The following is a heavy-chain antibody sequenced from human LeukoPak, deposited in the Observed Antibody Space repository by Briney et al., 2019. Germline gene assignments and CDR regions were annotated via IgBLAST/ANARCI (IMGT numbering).Heavy chain of an antibody. CDR3: AKGYVGGNCVPSGYHYMDV. CDR1: GFSFEEYA. J-gene: IGHJ6*03. V-gene: IGHV3-43D*04. Sequence: GGSLRLSCAASGFSFEEYAMHWVRQVPGKGLECVSVITWSGDITYYADSVKGRFTISRDNSKNSLYLQMNSLRAEDTALYYCAKGYVGGNCVPSGYHYMDVWGKGTTVTVSS. D-gene: IGHD2-21*01. CDR2: ITWSGDIT.